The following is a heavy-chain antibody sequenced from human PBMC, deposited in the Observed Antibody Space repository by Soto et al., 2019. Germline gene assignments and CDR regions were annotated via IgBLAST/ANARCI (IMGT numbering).Heavy chain of an antibody. D-gene: IGHD6-6*01. CDR1: GGSMNDYY. CDR3: ASGRLVSRYYGLDV. CDR2: IFTSGNT. J-gene: IGHJ6*02. Sequence: LSLTCTVSGGSMNDYYLSWIRQPAGKGLEWIGRIFTSGNTNYNPSLRSRLTMSVGTSTNQVSLRLTSVTAADTAVYYCASGRLVSRYYGLDVWGQGTTVTVSS. V-gene: IGHV4-4*07.